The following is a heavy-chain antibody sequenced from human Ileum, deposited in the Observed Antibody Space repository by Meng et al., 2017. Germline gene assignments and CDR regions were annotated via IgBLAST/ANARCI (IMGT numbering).Heavy chain of an antibody. V-gene: IGHV1-3*01. CDR2: INGGNGKT. Sequence: QVHVVQSGAEVKKPGASVKVSCKASGYTFTSYARHWVRQAPGQRLEWMGWINGGNGKTKYSQKFQGRVTITRDTSASTAYMELSSLRSEDTAVYYCARDVVVPAVLTVRIDYWGQGTLVTVSS. CDR1: GYTFTSYA. D-gene: IGHD2-2*01. J-gene: IGHJ4*02. CDR3: ARDVVVPAVLTVRIDY.